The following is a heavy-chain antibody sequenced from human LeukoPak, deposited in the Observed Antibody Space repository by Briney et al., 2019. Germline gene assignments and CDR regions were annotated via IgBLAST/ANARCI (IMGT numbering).Heavy chain of an antibody. V-gene: IGHV1-2*02. CDR3: RKAFYYDGSALPLDS. Sequence: GASLKVSCRASGYTLSGYDIPWGRQSPGQGLEWMGWINPNSGGTRYAQKFQGRVTMLRDTSISTAFMELSSLRSDDTAIYFCRKAFYYDGSALPLDSWGQGTLVTVSS. CDR1: GYTLSGYD. J-gene: IGHJ4*02. CDR2: INPNSGGT. D-gene: IGHD3-22*01.